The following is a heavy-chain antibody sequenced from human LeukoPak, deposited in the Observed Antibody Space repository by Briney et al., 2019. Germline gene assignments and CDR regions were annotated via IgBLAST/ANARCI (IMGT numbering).Heavy chain of an antibody. Sequence: SETLSLTCTVSGGSISSYYWSWLRQPPGKGLEWIGYIYYSGSTNYNPSLKSRVTISVDTSKNQFSLKLSSVTAADTAVYYRARGGYGNHNWFDPWGQGTLVTVSS. D-gene: IGHD1-14*01. CDR2: IYYSGST. J-gene: IGHJ5*02. CDR3: ARGGYGNHNWFDP. V-gene: IGHV4-59*01. CDR1: GGSISSYY.